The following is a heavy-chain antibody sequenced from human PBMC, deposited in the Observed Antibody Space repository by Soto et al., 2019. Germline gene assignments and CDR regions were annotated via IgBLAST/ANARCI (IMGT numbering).Heavy chain of an antibody. D-gene: IGHD3-16*01. CDR1: GVTLSAYW. CDR3: ARDLGGPDY. V-gene: IGHV3-74*03. CDR2: LSSDGFGT. J-gene: IGHJ4*02. Sequence: VSLRLSCAASGVTLSAYWMHWVRQAPGRGLEWVSRLSSDGFGTAYADSVKGRFHISRDNARNTLFLQMNGLRAEDTAVYYCARDLGGPDYWGRGTLVTVSS.